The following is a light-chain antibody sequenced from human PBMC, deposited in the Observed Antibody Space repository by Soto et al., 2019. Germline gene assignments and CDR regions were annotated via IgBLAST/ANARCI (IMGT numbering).Light chain of an antibody. V-gene: IGKV3-11*01. CDR3: HQRSNWPWT. CDR2: DAS. CDR1: QSVGTY. Sequence: EAVLTQSPATLSLSPGERATLSCRASQSVGTYLAWYQQKPGQAPSLLIYDASNRATGIPARFSGSGSATDFPLTISSLEPEDFAVYYCHQRSNWPWTFGQGTKVEI. J-gene: IGKJ1*01.